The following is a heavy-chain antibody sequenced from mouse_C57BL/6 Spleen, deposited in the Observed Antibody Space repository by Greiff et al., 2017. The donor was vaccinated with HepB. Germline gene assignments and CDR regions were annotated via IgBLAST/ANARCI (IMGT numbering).Heavy chain of an antibody. V-gene: IGHV1-50*01. CDR1: GYTFTSYW. Sequence: QVQLQQPGAELVKPGASVKLSCKASGYTFTSYWMQWVKQRPGQGLEWIGEIDPSDSYTTYNQKFKGKATLPVDTSSSTAYMQLSSLTSEDSAVYYCARRGTYYGSRAWFAYWGQGTLVTVSA. D-gene: IGHD1-1*01. J-gene: IGHJ3*01. CDR2: IDPSDSYT. CDR3: ARRGTYYGSRAWFAY.